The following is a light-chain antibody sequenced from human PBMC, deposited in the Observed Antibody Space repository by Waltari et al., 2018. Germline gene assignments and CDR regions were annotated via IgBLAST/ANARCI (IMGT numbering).Light chain of an antibody. Sequence: ETVLTQSPATLSLSPGERATLSCRASRSVGTYLDWYQHRPGQAPRLLSYDASKRATGIPARFSGSGSGTDFTLTITSLDPEDFAVYYCQQRSNWWTFGQGTKVEIK. CDR3: QQRSNWWT. V-gene: IGKV3-11*01. CDR1: RSVGTY. CDR2: DAS. J-gene: IGKJ1*01.